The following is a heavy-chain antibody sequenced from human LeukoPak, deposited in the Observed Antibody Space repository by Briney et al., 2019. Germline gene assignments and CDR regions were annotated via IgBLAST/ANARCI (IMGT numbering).Heavy chain of an antibody. CDR2: ISGSGGST. J-gene: IGHJ4*02. CDR1: GFTFSSYA. V-gene: IGHV3-23*01. CDR3: ARRSGSYQADFDY. Sequence: GGSLRLSCAASGFTFSSYAMSWVRQAPGKGLEWVSAISGSGGSTYYADSVKGRFTISRDNSKNTLYLQMNSLGAEDTAVYYCARRSGSYQADFDYWGQGTLVTVSS. D-gene: IGHD1-26*01.